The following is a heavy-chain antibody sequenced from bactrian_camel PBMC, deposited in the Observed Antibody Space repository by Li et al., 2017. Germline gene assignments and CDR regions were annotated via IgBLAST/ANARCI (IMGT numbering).Heavy chain of an antibody. Sequence: HVQLVESGGGSVQAGGSLRLSCIASNTYTFMNYCMGWFRQAPGKELEEVATTGPDDERIYSDSVKGRFTISKDNSANTLYLQMNNLEPEDTAIYYCGAPRCYGWPPQPDTWDYRGQGTQVTVS. CDR2: TGPDDER. CDR3: GAPRCYGWPPQPDTWDY. CDR1: NTYTFMNYC. J-gene: IGHJ4*01. V-gene: IGHV3S53*01. D-gene: IGHD3*01.